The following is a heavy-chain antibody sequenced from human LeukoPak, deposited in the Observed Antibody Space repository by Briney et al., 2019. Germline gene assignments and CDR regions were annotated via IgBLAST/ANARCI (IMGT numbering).Heavy chain of an antibody. V-gene: IGHV4-34*01. CDR3: ARAPPYYDILTGAGWFDP. CDR1: GGSFSGYY. Sequence: SETLSLTCAVYGGSFSGYYWSWIRQPPGKGLEWIGEINHSGSTNYNPSLKSRVTISVDTSKNQFSLKLSSVTAADTAVYYCARAPPYYDILTGAGWFDPWGQGTLVTVSS. D-gene: IGHD3-9*01. CDR2: INHSGST. J-gene: IGHJ5*02.